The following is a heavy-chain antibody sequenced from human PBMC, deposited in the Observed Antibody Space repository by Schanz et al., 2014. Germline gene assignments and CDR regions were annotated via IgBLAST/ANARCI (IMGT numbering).Heavy chain of an antibody. CDR3: ARGASRDYFAMDV. CDR1: GFTFNTSW. Sequence: EVQLVESGGGLVQPGGSLTLSCAASGFTFNTSWFHWVRQPPGKGLLWVSRVSRDGSETTYVDSVRGRFTISRDTAKNTVFLQMNNLRAEDTAVYYCARGASRDYFAMDVWGQGTTVTVSS. CDR2: VSRDGSET. V-gene: IGHV3-74*02. J-gene: IGHJ6*02.